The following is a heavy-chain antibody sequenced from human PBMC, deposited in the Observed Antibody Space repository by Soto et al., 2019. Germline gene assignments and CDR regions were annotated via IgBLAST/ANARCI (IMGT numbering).Heavy chain of an antibody. J-gene: IGHJ4*02. CDR3: ARQSSSSSTDY. V-gene: IGHV4-39*01. CDR2: IYYSGST. CDR1: GGSISSSSYY. Sequence: PSETLSLTCTVSGGSISSSSYYWGWIRQPPGKGLEWIGSIYYSGSTYYNPSLKSRVTISVDTSKNQFSLKLSSVTAADTAVYYCARQSSSSSTDYWGQGTLLTVSS. D-gene: IGHD6-6*01.